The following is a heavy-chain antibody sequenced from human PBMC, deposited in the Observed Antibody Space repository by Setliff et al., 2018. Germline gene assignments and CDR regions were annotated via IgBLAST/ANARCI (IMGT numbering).Heavy chain of an antibody. CDR2: IGHTGSI. J-gene: IGHJ4*02. CDR3: ARDPGHGGDSDY. D-gene: IGHD2-21*02. Sequence: PSETLSLTCTVSGYSISSGYIWGWIRQPPGKGLEWVGNIGHTGSINYNPSLKSRLTISRDTSKNQVSLKLNSVTATDTVVYYCARDPGHGGDSDYWGQGILVTVSS. V-gene: IGHV4-38-2*02. CDR1: GYSISSGYI.